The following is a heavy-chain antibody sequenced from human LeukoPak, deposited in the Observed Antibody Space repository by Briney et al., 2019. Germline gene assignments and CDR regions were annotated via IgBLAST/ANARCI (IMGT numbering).Heavy chain of an antibody. CDR2: IYSGGST. Sequence: GGSLRLSCAASGFTVSSNYMSWVRQAPGKGLEWVSVIYSGGSTYYADSVKGRLTISRDNSKNTLYLQMNSLRAEDTAVYYCAREMYSSLDYWGQGTLVTVSS. CDR1: GFTVSSNY. CDR3: AREMYSSLDY. D-gene: IGHD2-21*01. V-gene: IGHV3-53*01. J-gene: IGHJ4*02.